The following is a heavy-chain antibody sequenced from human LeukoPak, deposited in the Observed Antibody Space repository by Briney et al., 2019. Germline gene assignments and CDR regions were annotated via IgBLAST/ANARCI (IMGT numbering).Heavy chain of an antibody. D-gene: IGHD4-17*01. V-gene: IGHV3-21*01. J-gene: IGHJ4*02. CDR1: GFTFTTYS. Sequence: PGGSLRLSCAASGFTFTTYSMTWVRHAPPKGLERVSIMSSGSSAIFSTHPLKGRFTISREDAKNLLYLDMNSLRAEDTAVYYCARGHTAVTRHFDFWGQGTLVTVSS. CDR3: ARGHTAVTRHFDF. CDR2: MSSGSSAI.